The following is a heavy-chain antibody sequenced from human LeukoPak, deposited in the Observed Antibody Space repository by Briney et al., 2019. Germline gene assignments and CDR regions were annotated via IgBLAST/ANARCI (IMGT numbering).Heavy chain of an antibody. CDR3: AREPNSSGYPPSQYFQH. Sequence: GASVKVSCKASGYTFTSYYMHWVRQAPGQGLEWMGIINPSGGSTSYAQKFQGRVTMTRDTSTSTAYMELSSLRSEDTAVYYCAREPNSSGYPPSQYFQHWGQGTLVTVSS. D-gene: IGHD3-22*01. J-gene: IGHJ1*01. CDR2: INPSGGST. CDR1: GYTFTSYY. V-gene: IGHV1-46*01.